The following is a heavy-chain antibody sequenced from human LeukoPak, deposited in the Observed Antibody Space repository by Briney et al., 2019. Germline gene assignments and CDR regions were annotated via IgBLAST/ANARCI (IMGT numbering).Heavy chain of an antibody. Sequence: SETLSLTCNVSGGSVSSGSYYWSWLRQPAGKGLEWIGRIYMSGDTNYNPSLKSRVTISVDTSKNQFSLKLSSVTAADTAVYYCARRLSTGDHDYWGQGTLVTVS. CDR2: IYMSGDT. CDR3: ARRLSTGDHDY. V-gene: IGHV4-61*02. J-gene: IGHJ4*02. D-gene: IGHD7-27*01. CDR1: GGSVSSGSYY.